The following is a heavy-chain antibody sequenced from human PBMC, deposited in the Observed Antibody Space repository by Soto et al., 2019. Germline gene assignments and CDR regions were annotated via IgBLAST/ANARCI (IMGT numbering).Heavy chain of an antibody. D-gene: IGHD5-18*01. CDR1: GGTFSSYA. Sequence: QVQLVQSGAEVKKPGSSVKVSCKASGGTFSSYAISWVRQDPGQGLEWMGGIIPIFGTANYAQKFQGRVTITAVESTSTADMELSSLRSEDTAVYYCARFPSDSYGNGGWFDPWGHGTLVTVSS. J-gene: IGHJ5*02. V-gene: IGHV1-69*01. CDR2: IIPIFGTA. CDR3: ARFPSDSYGNGGWFDP.